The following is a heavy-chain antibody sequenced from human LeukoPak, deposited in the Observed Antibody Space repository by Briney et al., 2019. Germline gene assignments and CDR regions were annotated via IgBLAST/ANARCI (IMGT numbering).Heavy chain of an antibody. Sequence: PGGSLRLSCAASGFTFSSYAMSCVPQAPGGGLGWVSAISGSGGSTYYADSVKGRFTISRDNSKNTLYLQMNSLRAEDTAVYYCANGGPSVFDYWGEGALVTVSS. CDR1: GFTFSSYA. CDR2: ISGSGGST. V-gene: IGHV3-23*01. J-gene: IGHJ4*02. CDR3: ANGGPSVFDY.